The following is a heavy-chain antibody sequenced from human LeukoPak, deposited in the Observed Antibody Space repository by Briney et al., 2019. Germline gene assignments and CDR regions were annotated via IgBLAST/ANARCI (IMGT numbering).Heavy chain of an antibody. CDR2: INHSGST. CDR3: ARGRFTSDY. V-gene: IGHV4-34*01. Sequence: SETLSLTCAVYGGSFSGYYWSWIRQPPGKGLEWIGEINHSGSTNYNPSLTSRVTISVDTSKNQFSLKLSSVTAADTAVYYCARGRFTSDYWGQGTLVTVSS. CDR1: GGSFSGYY. J-gene: IGHJ4*02.